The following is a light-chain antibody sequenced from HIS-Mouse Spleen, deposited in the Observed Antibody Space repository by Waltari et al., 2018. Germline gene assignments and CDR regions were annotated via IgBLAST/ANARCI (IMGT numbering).Light chain of an antibody. V-gene: IGKV3-11*01. CDR1: QSVISY. CDR3: QQRSNWPPLT. CDR2: DAA. Sequence: EIVLTQSPATLSLSPGERATLPCRASQSVISYLAWYQQKPGQAPRLLIYDAANRATGIPARFSGSGSGTDFTLTISSLEPEDFAVYYCQQRSNWPPLTFGGGTKVEIK. J-gene: IGKJ4*01.